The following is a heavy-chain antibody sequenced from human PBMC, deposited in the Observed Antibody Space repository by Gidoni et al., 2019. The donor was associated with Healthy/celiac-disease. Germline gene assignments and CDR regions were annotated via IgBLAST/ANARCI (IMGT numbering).Heavy chain of an antibody. Sequence: QVQLVESGGGVVQPGRSLRLSCAASGFPFSSYGMHWVRQAPGKGLEWVAVIWYDGSNKYYADSVKGRFTISRDNSKNTLYLQMNSLRAEDTAVYYCARARLGSGSPFDYWGQGTLVTVSS. CDR1: GFPFSSYG. CDR2: IWYDGSNK. V-gene: IGHV3-33*01. J-gene: IGHJ4*02. D-gene: IGHD6-19*01. CDR3: ARARLGSGSPFDY.